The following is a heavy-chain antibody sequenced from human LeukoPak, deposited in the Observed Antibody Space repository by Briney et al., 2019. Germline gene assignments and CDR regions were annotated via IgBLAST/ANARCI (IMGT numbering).Heavy chain of an antibody. CDR2: IKSKTDGGTT. CDR1: GFTFSNAW. J-gene: IGHJ6*03. Sequence: GGSLRLSCAASGFTFSNAWMSWVRQAPGKGLERVGRIKSKTDGGTTDYAAPVKGRFTISRDDSKNTLYLQMNSLKTEDTAVYYCTTDNYYDSSGYYYYMDVWGKGTTVTVSS. D-gene: IGHD3-22*01. V-gene: IGHV3-15*01. CDR3: TTDNYYDSSGYYYYMDV.